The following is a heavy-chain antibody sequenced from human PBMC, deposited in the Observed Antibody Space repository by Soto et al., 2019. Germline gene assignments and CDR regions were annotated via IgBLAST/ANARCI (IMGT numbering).Heavy chain of an antibody. V-gene: IGHV1-18*04. D-gene: IGHD6-19*01. CDR3: ASPLAVAGVFDV. J-gene: IGHJ3*01. CDR1: GYTNTSNG. CDR2: ISAYNGNT. Sequence: ASVKPSCKDSGYTNTSNGISWVRQAPGQGLEWMGWISAYNGNTNYAQKLQGRVTMTTDTSTSTAYMELRSLRSDDTAVYYCASPLAVAGVFDVWGQGTMVTVSS.